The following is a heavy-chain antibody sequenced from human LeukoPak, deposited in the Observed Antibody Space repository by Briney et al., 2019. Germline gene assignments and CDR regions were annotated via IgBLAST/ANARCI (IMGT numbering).Heavy chain of an antibody. CDR2: INTNTGNP. D-gene: IGHD4-17*01. CDR3: ATHTVTTENYYMDV. V-gene: IGHV7-4-1*02. J-gene: IGHJ6*03. CDR1: GYTFTSYA. Sequence: ASVTLSCTASGYTFTSYAMNWVRQAPGKGLEWMGWINTNTGNPTYAQGITGRFVFSLDTSVSTAYLQISSLKAEDTAVYYCATHTVTTENYYMDVWGKGTTVTVSS.